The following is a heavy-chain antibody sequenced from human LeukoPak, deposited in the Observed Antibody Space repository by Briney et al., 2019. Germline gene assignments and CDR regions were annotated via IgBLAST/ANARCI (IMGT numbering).Heavy chain of an antibody. CDR3: ARGYYDTTKPMSRRDLDY. CDR1: GGSISSGNYY. V-gene: IGHV4-61*02. Sequence: PSETLSLTCTVSGGSISSGNYYWSWIRQPAGKGLEWIGRIYTSGSTNYNPSLKSRVTISVDTSKNQFSLKLSSVTAADTAVYYCARGYYDTTKPMSRRDLDYWGQGTLVTVSS. J-gene: IGHJ4*02. D-gene: IGHD3-22*01. CDR2: IYTSGST.